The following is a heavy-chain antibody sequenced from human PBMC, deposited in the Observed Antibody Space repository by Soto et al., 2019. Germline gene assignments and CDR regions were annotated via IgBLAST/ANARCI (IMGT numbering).Heavy chain of an antibody. CDR2: VYYTGIA. CDR1: GGSLTSYY. D-gene: IGHD2-21*01. J-gene: IGHJ4*02. CDR3: ARGFCGGGNCYRFNFDY. V-gene: IGHV4-59*01. Sequence: SETLSLTCTVSGGSLTSYYWSWIRQPPGKGLEWIGFVYYTGIARYNPSLKSRVTISVDTSKNQFSLKLSSVTAADTAVYYCARGFCGGGNCYRFNFDYWGQGTLVTVSS.